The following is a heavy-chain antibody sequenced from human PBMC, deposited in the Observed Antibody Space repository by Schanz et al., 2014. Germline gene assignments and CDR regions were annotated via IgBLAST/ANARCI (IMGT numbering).Heavy chain of an antibody. CDR2: ISYDGSKK. V-gene: IGHV3-33*08. CDR1: GFNFGSHG. CDR3: ARGGPAYYFDD. Sequence: VQLVESGGGLVQPGGSLRLSCAASGFNFGSHGMHWVRQAPGKGLEWVAVISYDGSKKSYADSVKGRFTISRDNSKNTVYIQMNSLRAEDTAVYYCARGGPAYYFDDWGQGTLVTVSS. J-gene: IGHJ4*02.